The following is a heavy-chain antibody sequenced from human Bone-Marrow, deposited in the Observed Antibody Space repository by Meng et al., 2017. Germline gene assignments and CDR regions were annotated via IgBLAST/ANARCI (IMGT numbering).Heavy chain of an antibody. CDR3: ARDQVVPAAMQDDAFDI. Sequence: ASVKVSCKASGYTFTGYYMHWVRQAPGQGLEWMGRINPNSGGTNYAQKFQGRVTMTRDTSISTAYMELSRLRSDDTAVYYCARDQVVPAAMQDDAFDIWGQGTRVTVSS. CDR1: GYTFTGYY. J-gene: IGHJ3*02. D-gene: IGHD2-2*01. V-gene: IGHV1-2*06. CDR2: INPNSGGT.